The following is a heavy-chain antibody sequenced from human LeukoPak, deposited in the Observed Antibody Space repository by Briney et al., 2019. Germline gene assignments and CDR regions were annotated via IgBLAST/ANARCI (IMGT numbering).Heavy chain of an antibody. J-gene: IGHJ3*02. V-gene: IGHV3-66*01. CDR1: GFTVSSNY. CDR3: ARTSKEVYGSGSYAFDI. D-gene: IGHD3-10*01. Sequence: GGSLRLSCAASGFTVSSNYMSWVRQAPGKGLEWVSVIYSGGSTYYADSVKGRFTISRDNSKNTLYLQMNSLRAEDTAVYYCARTSKEVYGSGSYAFDIWGQGIMVTVSS. CDR2: IYSGGST.